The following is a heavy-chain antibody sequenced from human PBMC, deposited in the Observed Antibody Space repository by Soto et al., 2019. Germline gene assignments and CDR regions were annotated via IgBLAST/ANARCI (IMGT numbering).Heavy chain of an antibody. V-gene: IGHV1-2*02. CDR2: INPGSGVT. Sequence: ASVKVSCKASGYSFTKYHMHWVRQAPGQGLEWMGWINPGSGVTNQAQKFQGRVTMTRDTSITTTYMELNSLRAEDTAVYYCATVGYCSSTSCQTRYYYYGMDVWGQGTTVTVSS. J-gene: IGHJ6*02. CDR1: GYSFTKYH. CDR3: ATVGYCSSTSCQTRYYYYGMDV. D-gene: IGHD2-2*03.